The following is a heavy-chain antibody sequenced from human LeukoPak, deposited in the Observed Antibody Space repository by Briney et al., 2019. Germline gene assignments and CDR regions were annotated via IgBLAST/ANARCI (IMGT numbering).Heavy chain of an antibody. Sequence: PGGSLRLSGAASGFTLTTYTMSSVRHAPGKGLECVSVIIGSGGYTYHAGAVKGRFTIPRDNSKNTLYVQMNSLRAEDTAVYYCAKDIWVSAAGMFDYWGQGTLVSVSS. CDR3: AKDIWVSAAGMFDY. CDR1: GFTLTTYT. J-gene: IGHJ4*02. V-gene: IGHV3-23*01. D-gene: IGHD6-13*01. CDR2: IIGSGGYT.